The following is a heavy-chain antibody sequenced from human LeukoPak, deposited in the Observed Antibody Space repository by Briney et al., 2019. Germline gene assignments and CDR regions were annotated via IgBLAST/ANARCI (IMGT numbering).Heavy chain of an antibody. CDR3: ATYTIAAGGYYYYGMDV. Sequence: SETLSLTCTVPGGSISSYYWVWIRQTPGKGLEWIGYISYSGNTNYNPSLKSRVTISVDTSKNQFSLKLSSVTAADTAVYFCATYTIAAGGYYYYGMDVWGQGTTVTVSS. CDR2: ISYSGNT. D-gene: IGHD6-13*01. CDR1: GGSISSYY. V-gene: IGHV4-59*08. J-gene: IGHJ6*02.